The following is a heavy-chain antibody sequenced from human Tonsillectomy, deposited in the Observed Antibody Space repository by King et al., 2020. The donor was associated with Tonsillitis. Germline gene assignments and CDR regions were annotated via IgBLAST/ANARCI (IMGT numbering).Heavy chain of an antibody. CDR2: ISGRDTRT. CDR1: GFTFSTYA. CDR3: AKESPYSGNYRFYYFDY. V-gene: IGHV3-23*04. J-gene: IGHJ4*02. D-gene: IGHD1-26*01. Sequence: VQLVESGGGLVQPGGSLRLSCEASGFTFSTYAMSWVRQAPGKGPEWVSAISGRDTRTFYADSVKGRFTISRDDSKNTVSLQMSSLRAEDTAAYYCAKESPYSGNYRFYYFDYWGQGTLVTVSS.